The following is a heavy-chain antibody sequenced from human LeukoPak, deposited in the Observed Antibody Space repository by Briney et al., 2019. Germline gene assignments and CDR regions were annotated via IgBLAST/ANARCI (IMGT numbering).Heavy chain of an antibody. V-gene: IGHV3-21*01. J-gene: IGHJ6*03. CDR1: GFTFSSYS. Sequence: GGSLRLSCAASGFTFSSYSMNWVRQAPGEGLEWVSSISSSSSYIYYADSVKGRFTISRDNAKNSLYLQMNSLRAEDTAVYYCARQSVYYYMDVWGKGTTVTVSS. CDR2: ISSSSSYI. CDR3: ARQSVYYYMDV.